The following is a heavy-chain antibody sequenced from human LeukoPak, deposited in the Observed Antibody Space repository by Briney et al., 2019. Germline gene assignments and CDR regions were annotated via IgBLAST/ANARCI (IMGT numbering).Heavy chain of an antibody. CDR3: AKRPWGLYYYYGMDV. V-gene: IGHV3-23*01. J-gene: IGHJ6*02. D-gene: IGHD7-27*01. CDR2: ISGSGGST. CDR1: GFTFSSYA. Sequence: GGSLRVSCAASGFTFSSYAMSWVRQAPGNGLEWVSAISGSGGSTYYADSVKGRFTISRDNSKNTLYLQMNSLRAEDTAVYYCAKRPWGLYYYYGMDVWGQGTTVTVSS.